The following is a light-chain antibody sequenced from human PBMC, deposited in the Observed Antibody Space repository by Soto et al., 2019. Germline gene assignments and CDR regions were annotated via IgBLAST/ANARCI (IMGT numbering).Light chain of an antibody. CDR1: QTVLYSSNNKSA. J-gene: IGKJ4*01. V-gene: IGKV4-1*01. CDR2: WAS. CDR3: QQYLAYLT. Sequence: DIVMTQSPDSLAVSLGERATINCKSSQTVLYSSNNKSALAWLQQKPGQPPKLLIYWASTRESGVPDRFSGRGSGTDFTLTISGLQAGDVAVYYCQQYLAYLTFCGGTKVEIK.